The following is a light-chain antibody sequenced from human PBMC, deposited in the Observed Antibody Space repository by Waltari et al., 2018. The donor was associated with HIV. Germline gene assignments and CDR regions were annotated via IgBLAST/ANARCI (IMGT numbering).Light chain of an antibody. CDR2: AKT. J-gene: IGLJ3*02. V-gene: IGLV1-40*01. Sequence: QSVLTQPPSVSGAPGQRVTISCTGGSSNIWADYNVHSYQQPPGTAPRLLIYAKTIRPSAVPDRFSGSKSGTSASLTITGLQAEDDATYYCHSYDSHRGPVFGGGTKLTVL. CDR3: HSYDSHRGPV. CDR1: SSNIWADYN.